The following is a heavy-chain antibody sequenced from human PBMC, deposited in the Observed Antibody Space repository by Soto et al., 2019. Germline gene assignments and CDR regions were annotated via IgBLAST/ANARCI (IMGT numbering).Heavy chain of an antibody. CDR2: IYYSGST. J-gene: IGHJ4*02. V-gene: IGHV4-61*01. Sequence: SETLSLTXTVSGGSVSSGSYYWSWIRQPPGKGLEWIGYIYYSGSTNCNPSLKSRVTISVDTSKNQFSLKLSSVTAADTAVYYCARASGLSGYSYGLDYWGQGTLVTVSS. D-gene: IGHD5-18*01. CDR1: GGSVSSGSYY. CDR3: ARASGLSGYSYGLDY.